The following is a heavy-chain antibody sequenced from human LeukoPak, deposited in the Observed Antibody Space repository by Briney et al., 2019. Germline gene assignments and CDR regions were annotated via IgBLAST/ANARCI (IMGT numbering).Heavy chain of an antibody. CDR1: GFTFSSYA. D-gene: IGHD3-22*01. CDR3: ARTPQTYYYDSSGYLDY. Sequence: PGRSLRLSCAASGFTFSSYAMHWVRQAPGKGLEWVAVISYDGSNKYYADSVKGRFTISRDNSKNTLYLQMNSLRAEDTAVYYCARTPQTYYYDSSGYLDYWGQGTLVTVSS. CDR2: ISYDGSNK. V-gene: IGHV3-30*04. J-gene: IGHJ4*02.